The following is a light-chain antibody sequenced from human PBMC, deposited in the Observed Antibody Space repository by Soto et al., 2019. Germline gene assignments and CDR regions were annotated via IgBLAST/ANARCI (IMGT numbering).Light chain of an antibody. CDR2: GAS. J-gene: IGKJ1*01. Sequence: EVLMTQSPATLSVSPGDRATLSCRASQIVGNSVAWYQQKPGQAPRLLMYGASNRATGIPARFSGSWSGTEFTLTISGLQSEDFAVYFCQQYYNWPPWTFGQGTKVEIK. V-gene: IGKV3-15*01. CDR1: QIVGNS. CDR3: QQYYNWPPWT.